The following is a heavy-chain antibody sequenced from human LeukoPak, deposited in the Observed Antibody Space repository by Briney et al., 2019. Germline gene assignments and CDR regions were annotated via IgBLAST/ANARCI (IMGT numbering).Heavy chain of an antibody. D-gene: IGHD3-3*01. CDR2: ISAYNGNT. CDR1: GYTFTSYD. Sequence: ALVKVSCKASGYTFTSYDINWVRQAPGQGLEWMGWISAYNGNTNYAQKLQGRVTMTTDTSTSTAYMELRSLRSDDTAVYYCARDYDFWSGYYPPRYYMDVWGKGTTVTVSS. V-gene: IGHV1-18*01. CDR3: ARDYDFWSGYYPPRYYMDV. J-gene: IGHJ6*03.